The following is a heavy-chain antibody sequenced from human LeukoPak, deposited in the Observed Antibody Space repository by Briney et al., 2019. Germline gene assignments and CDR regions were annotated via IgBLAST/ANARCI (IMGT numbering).Heavy chain of an antibody. CDR3: ARVDPTVVYDY. J-gene: IGHJ4*02. D-gene: IGHD4-23*01. V-gene: IGHV1-46*01. CDR2: INPSGGST. Sequence: GSSVKVSCKASGYTFTNYYMHWVRQAPGQGLEWMGIINPSGGSTSYAQKFQGRVTMTRDMSTSTVYMELSSLRSEDTAVYYCARVDPTVVYDYWGQRTLVTVSS. CDR1: GYTFTNYY.